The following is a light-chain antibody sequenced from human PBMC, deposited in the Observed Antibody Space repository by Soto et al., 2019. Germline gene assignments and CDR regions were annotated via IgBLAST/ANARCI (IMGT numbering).Light chain of an antibody. CDR1: SSDVGGYNY. Sequence: QSVLTQPPSASVSPGQSVASSCTGTSSDVGGYNYVSWYQQHPGKAPKLMIYEVNKRPSGAPDRFSGSKSGNTASLTVSGLQAEDEADYYCSSYAGSSNVFGTGTKVTVL. V-gene: IGLV2-8*01. CDR3: SSYAGSSNV. J-gene: IGLJ1*01. CDR2: EVN.